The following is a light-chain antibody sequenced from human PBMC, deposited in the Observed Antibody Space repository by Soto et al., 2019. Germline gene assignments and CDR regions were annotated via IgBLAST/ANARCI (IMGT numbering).Light chain of an antibody. CDR3: HQYYSTPIT. CDR1: PRLLYSSNNKNY. J-gene: IGKJ5*01. CDR2: WAS. V-gene: IGKV4-1*01. Sequence: DIVMTHSPDSLAVCLCQMTPINXKSSPRLLYSSNNKNYLAWYQQKSGQPPKLLIYWASTRDSGVPDRFSGSGSGTDFTLTIASLQAEDVAVYYCHQYYSTPITFGQGTRLENK.